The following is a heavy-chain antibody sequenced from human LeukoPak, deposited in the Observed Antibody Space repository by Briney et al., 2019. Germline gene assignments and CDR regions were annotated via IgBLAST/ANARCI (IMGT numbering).Heavy chain of an antibody. CDR3: AKVGLRYFENDAFDI. CDR1: GFTFSSYW. Sequence: GGSLRLSCAASGFTFSSYWMHWVRQAPGKGLEWVAFIRYDGSNKYYADSVKGRFTISRDNSKNTLYLQMNSLRAEDTAVYYCAKVGLRYFENDAFDIWGQGTMVTVSS. CDR2: IRYDGSNK. J-gene: IGHJ3*02. V-gene: IGHV3-30*02. D-gene: IGHD3-9*01.